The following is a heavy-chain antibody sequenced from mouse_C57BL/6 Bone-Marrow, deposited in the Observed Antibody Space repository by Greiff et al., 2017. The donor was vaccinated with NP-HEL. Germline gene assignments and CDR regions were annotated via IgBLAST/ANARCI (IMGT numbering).Heavy chain of an antibody. J-gene: IGHJ2*01. D-gene: IGHD2-5*01. V-gene: IGHV14-1*01. CDR2: IDPEDGDT. Sequence: VQLQQSGAELVRPGASVKLSCTASGFNIKDYYMHWVKQRPEQGLEWIGRIDPEDGDTEYAPKFQGKATMTAGTSSNTAYLQLSSLTSEDTAVYYCTPYSNYPFDYWGQGTTLTVSS. CDR3: TPYSNYPFDY. CDR1: GFNIKDYY.